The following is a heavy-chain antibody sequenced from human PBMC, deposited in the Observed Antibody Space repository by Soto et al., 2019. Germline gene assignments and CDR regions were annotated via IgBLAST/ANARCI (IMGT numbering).Heavy chain of an antibody. Sequence: PGESLKISCKGSGYSFTSYWIGWVRQMPGKGLEWMGIIYPGDSDTRYSPSFQGQVTISADKSISTAYLQWSSLKASDTAMYYCARDSVEHKWAFDIWGQGTMVTVSS. V-gene: IGHV5-51*01. D-gene: IGHD1-26*01. J-gene: IGHJ3*02. CDR3: ARDSVEHKWAFDI. CDR1: GYSFTSYW. CDR2: IYPGDSDT.